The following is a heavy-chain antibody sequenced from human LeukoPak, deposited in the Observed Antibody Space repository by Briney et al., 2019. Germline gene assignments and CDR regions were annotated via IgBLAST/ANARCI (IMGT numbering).Heavy chain of an antibody. J-gene: IGHJ6*02. CDR3: ATYDFRGTAGVDV. CDR2: ISSSDSTI. D-gene: IGHD3-3*01. V-gene: IGHV3-48*03. Sequence: GGSLRLSCAVSGFTFSTYDMNWVRQAPGKGLEWVSFISSSDSTIYYADSVKGRFTISRDNAKNSLYLQMSSLRAEDTAVYYCATYDFRGTAGVDVWGQGTTVTVSS. CDR1: GFTFSTYD.